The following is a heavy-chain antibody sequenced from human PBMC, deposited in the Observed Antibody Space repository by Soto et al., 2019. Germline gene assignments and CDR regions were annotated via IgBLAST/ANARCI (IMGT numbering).Heavy chain of an antibody. D-gene: IGHD2-21*01. CDR1: GGSISTSNYY. CDR3: ATCVVRARRHNDFDF. CDR2: IYYSGTT. V-gene: IGHV4-39*01. Sequence: PSETLSLTCTVSGGSISTSNYYWGWVRQPPGKGLDWIGNIYYSGTTYYNPSLKSRVTISVDTSKNQFSLKLNSVTAADTAVYYCATCVVRARRHNDFDFWGPGGLVTV. J-gene: IGHJ4*02.